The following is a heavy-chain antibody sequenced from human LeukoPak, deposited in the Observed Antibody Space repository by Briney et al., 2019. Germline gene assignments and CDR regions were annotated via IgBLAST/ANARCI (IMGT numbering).Heavy chain of an antibody. CDR1: GFTFSGYW. V-gene: IGHV3-7*05. CDR2: IKQDGSEK. Sequence: GGSLRLSCAASGFTFSGYWMSWVRQAPGKGLEWVANIKQDGSEKYYVDSVKGRFTISRDNAKNSLYLQMNSLRAEDTAVYYCARGGHGRVDYWGQGTLVTVSS. D-gene: IGHD3/OR15-3a*01. J-gene: IGHJ4*02. CDR3: ARGGHGRVDY.